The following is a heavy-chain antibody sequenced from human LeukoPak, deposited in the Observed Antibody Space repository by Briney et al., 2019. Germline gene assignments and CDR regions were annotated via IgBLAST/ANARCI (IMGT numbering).Heavy chain of an antibody. J-gene: IGHJ4*02. V-gene: IGHV4-59*01. CDR1: GGSFSGYY. Sequence: KASETLSLTCAVYGGSFSGYYWSWIRQPPGKGLEWIGYIYYSGSTNYNPSLKSRVTISVDTSKNQFSLRLSSVTAADTAVYYCARDGGPSSWYEEGFDYWGQGTLVTVSS. D-gene: IGHD6-13*01. CDR3: ARDGGPSSWYEEGFDY. CDR2: IYYSGST.